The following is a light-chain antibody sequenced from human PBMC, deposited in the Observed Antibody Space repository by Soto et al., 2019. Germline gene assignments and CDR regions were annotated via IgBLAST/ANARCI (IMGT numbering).Light chain of an antibody. CDR3: QQYHDWPRT. CDR2: YAS. CDR1: QSVSTN. J-gene: IGKJ4*01. V-gene: IGKV3-15*01. Sequence: EIVMTQSPATLSVSPGERATLSCRASQSVSTNLAWYQHKPGQAPKLLIYYASTRATSIPATFSGSGSGTEFTLTISSLQSEDSALYYCQQYHDWPRTFGGGTKVEIK.